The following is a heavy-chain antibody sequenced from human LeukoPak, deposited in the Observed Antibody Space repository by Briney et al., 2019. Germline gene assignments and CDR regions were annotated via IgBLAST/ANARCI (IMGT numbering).Heavy chain of an antibody. CDR2: IDGNGRTT. D-gene: IGHD3-10*01. V-gene: IGHV3-74*01. CDR1: GFTFSSSA. CDR3: ARDVPRTSGP. J-gene: IGHJ5*02. Sequence: GGSLRLSCAASGFTFSSSAMSWVRQAPGKGLVWISHIDGNGRTTNYGDSVRGRFTVSRDNAKNTLYLQMNSLRAEDTAVYYCARDVPRTSGPWGQGTLVTVSS.